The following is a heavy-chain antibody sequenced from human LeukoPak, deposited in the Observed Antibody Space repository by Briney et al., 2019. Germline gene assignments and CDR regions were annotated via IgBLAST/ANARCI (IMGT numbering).Heavy chain of an antibody. V-gene: IGHV3-53*01. CDR3: AREGNYYDMDV. J-gene: IGHJ6*02. CDR1: GFTVSSNY. Sequence: GGSLRLSCAASGFTVSSNYMSWVRQAPGKGLEWVSVIFSGGTTYYADSVKGRFTISRDNSKSTLYLQMNSLRAEDTAVYYCAREGNYYDMDVWGQGTTVTVSS. CDR2: IFSGGTT.